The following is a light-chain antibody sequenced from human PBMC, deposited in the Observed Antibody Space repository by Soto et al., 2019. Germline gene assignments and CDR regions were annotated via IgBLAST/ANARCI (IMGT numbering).Light chain of an antibody. J-gene: IGKJ1*01. CDR2: GTS. V-gene: IGKV3-20*01. CDR3: QQYGSSSWT. CDR1: QSVSSSY. Sequence: EIVVTQSPGTLSLSPGERATLSCMASQSVSSSYLAWYQQKPGQAPRLLIYGTSSRATAIPDRFSGSGSGTDFTLTISRLEPADFAVYYCQQYGSSSWTFGQGTKVEIK.